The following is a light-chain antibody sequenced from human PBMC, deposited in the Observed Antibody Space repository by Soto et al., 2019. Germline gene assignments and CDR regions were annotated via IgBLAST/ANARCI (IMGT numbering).Light chain of an antibody. V-gene: IGKV3-20*01. Sequence: EIVLTQSPGTLSLSPGERATLSCRASQSVSSAYLAWYQHKPGQPPTLLIYAASSRVTGIPDRFSGSGSGKDLTRTISRLEPEGVAVYYCHQYPRSSPWPFGPGTKVDLK. CDR1: QSVSSAY. CDR3: HQYPRSSPWP. J-gene: IGKJ1*01. CDR2: AAS.